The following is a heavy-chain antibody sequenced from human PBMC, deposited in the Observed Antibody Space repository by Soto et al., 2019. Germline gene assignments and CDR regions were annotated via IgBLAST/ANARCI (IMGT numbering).Heavy chain of an antibody. V-gene: IGHV1-69*04. CDR3: ARDDYDSY. D-gene: IGHD3-3*01. CDR2: IIPILGIA. Sequence: SVKVSCKASGGTFTSPTISWVRQAPGQGLEWMGRIIPILGIANYAQKFQGRVTITADKSTSTAYMELSSLRSEDTAVYYCARDDYDSYWSQGTLVTGSS. CDR1: GGTFTSPT. J-gene: IGHJ4*02.